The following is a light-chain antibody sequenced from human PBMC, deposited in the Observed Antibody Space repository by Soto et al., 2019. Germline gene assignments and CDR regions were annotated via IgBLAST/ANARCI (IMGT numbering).Light chain of an antibody. CDR1: QSISSW. Sequence: DIQMTQSPSTLSASVGDRLTITCRASQSISSWLAWFQQKPGKAPTLLIYAASNLQSGVPSRFRGSRSGTEFTLTVSSLQPEDFATYYCLQDHDDSWTFGQGTKVDI. CDR3: LQDHDDSWT. V-gene: IGKV1-5*01. J-gene: IGKJ1*01. CDR2: AAS.